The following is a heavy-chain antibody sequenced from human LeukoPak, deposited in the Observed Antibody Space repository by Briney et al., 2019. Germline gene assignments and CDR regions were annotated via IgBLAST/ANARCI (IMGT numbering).Heavy chain of an antibody. J-gene: IGHJ6*02. CDR2: ISYDGSNK. V-gene: IGHV3-30*09. Sequence: GGSLRLSCAASGFTFSSYAMHWVRQAPGKGLEWVAVISYDGSNKYYADSVKGRFAISRDNSKNTLYLQMNSLRAEDTAVYYCARYSYVPAAHYYYGMDVWGQGTTVTVSS. CDR1: GFTFSSYA. CDR3: ARYSYVPAAHYYYGMDV. D-gene: IGHD2-2*01.